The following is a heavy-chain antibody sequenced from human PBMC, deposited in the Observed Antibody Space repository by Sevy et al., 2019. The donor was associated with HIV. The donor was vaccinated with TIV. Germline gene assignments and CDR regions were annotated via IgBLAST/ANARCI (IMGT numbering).Heavy chain of an antibody. CDR1: GFTFSSYA. D-gene: IGHD6-13*01. Sequence: GGSLRLSCAASGFTFSSYAMHWVRQAPGKGLEWVAVISYDGSNKYYADSVKGRFTISRDNSKNTLYLQMNSLRAEDTAVYYGARDQSGIAAAGIGFDYWGQGTLVTVSS. V-gene: IGHV3-30-3*01. CDR2: ISYDGSNK. J-gene: IGHJ4*02. CDR3: ARDQSGIAAAGIGFDY.